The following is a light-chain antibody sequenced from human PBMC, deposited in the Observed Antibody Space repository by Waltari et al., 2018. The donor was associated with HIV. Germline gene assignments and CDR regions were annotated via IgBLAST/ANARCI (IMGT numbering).Light chain of an antibody. V-gene: IGLV2-23*02. CDR2: EVS. CDR3: CSYAGNSIP. J-gene: IGLJ2*01. Sequence: QSALTQPASVSGSFGQSITISCTGTSSDVGSYNLVSWYQHHPGKAPKLIIYEVSKRPSWVSNRFSGSKSGNTASLTVSGLQAEDEADYYCCSYAGNSIPFGGGTKLTVL. CDR1: SSDVGSYNL.